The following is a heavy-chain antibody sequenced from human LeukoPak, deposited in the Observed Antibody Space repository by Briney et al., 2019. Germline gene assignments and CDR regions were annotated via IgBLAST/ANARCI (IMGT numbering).Heavy chain of an antibody. V-gene: IGHV1-2*02. CDR3: ARDIAPGVAAAEDY. J-gene: IGHJ4*02. D-gene: IGHD6-13*01. Sequence: VSVKVSCKASAYTFTSYGINWVRQAPGQGLEWMGWINPNSGGTNYAQKFQGRVTMTRDTSISTAYMELSRLRSDDTAVYYCARDIAPGVAAAEDYWGQGTLVTVSS. CDR1: AYTFTSYG. CDR2: INPNSGGT.